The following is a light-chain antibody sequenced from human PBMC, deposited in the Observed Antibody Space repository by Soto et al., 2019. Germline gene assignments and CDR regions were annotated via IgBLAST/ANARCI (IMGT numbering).Light chain of an antibody. CDR2: DTS. V-gene: IGKV3-11*01. CDR3: QHRGNLPPAIT. J-gene: IGKJ5*01. CDR1: QSIGKY. Sequence: EIVLTQSPATLSLSPGERATLSCRAGQSIGKYLAWHQQKPGQAPRLLIYDTSKRAAGIPARFSGSGSGTDFSLTICSLEPDDFGVYYCQHRGNLPPAITFGPVPRLEI.